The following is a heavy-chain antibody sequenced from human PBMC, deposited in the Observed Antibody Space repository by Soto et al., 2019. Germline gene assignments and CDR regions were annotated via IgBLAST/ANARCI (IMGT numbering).Heavy chain of an antibody. D-gene: IGHD2-15*01. Sequence: EGQLVQSRAEVKKPGESLKISCEGSGFTFSNYWIGWVRQMPGKGLEWMGIIYPFDSDRRYSPSFQGQVTLSVDKSINTAYLQWSSLKASDTAVYYCARHRLRGGTYPEAYDIWGQGTMVTVSS. V-gene: IGHV5-51*01. J-gene: IGHJ3*02. CDR2: IYPFDSDR. CDR3: ARHRLRGGTYPEAYDI. CDR1: GFTFSNYW.